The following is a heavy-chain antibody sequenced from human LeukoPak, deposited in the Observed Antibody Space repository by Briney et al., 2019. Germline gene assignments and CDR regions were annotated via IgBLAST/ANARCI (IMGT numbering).Heavy chain of an antibody. Sequence: MPSETLSLTCTVSGGSISSYYWSWIRQPPGKGLEWIGYIYYSGSTNYNPSLKSRVTISVDTSKNQFSLKLSSVTAADTAVYYCARAGNYYDSSGYYYPYYYYYMDVWGKGTTVTISS. D-gene: IGHD3-22*01. CDR2: IYYSGST. V-gene: IGHV4-59*01. J-gene: IGHJ6*03. CDR3: ARAGNYYDSSGYYYPYYYYYMDV. CDR1: GGSISSYY.